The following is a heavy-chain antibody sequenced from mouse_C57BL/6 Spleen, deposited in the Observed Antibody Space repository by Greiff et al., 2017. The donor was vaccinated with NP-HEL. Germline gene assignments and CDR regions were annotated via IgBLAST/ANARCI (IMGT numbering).Heavy chain of an antibody. D-gene: IGHD1-1*01. J-gene: IGHJ2*01. V-gene: IGHV1-64*01. CDR1: GYTFTSSW. CDR2: IHPNSGST. Sequence: QVQLQQPGAELVKPGASVTLSCKASGYTFTSSWMHWVKQRPGQGLEWLGLIHPNSGSTNYNETFKSKATLPVDNSSSTAYMQLSSLTSEDSSVYYCARSHDGNFDYWGQGTTLTVSS. CDR3: ARSHDGNFDY.